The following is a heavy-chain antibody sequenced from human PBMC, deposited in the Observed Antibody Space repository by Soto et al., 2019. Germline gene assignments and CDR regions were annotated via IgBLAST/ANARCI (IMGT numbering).Heavy chain of an antibody. CDR2: IYTGGTT. Sequence: EVQVVESGGGLIQPGGSLRLSCAVSGFTVTINYMSWVRQAPGKGLEWVSVIYTGGTTFYAASVKGRFTISRDTSRNTLYLQLNSLRGEDTAVYYCHGYGHWGQGTLVTVSS. CDR3: HGYGH. V-gene: IGHV3-53*01. D-gene: IGHD5-12*01. CDR1: GFTVTINY. J-gene: IGHJ4*02.